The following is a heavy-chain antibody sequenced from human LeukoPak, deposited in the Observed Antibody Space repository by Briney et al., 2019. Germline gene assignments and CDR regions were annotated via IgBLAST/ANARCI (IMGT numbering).Heavy chain of an antibody. CDR2: IWYDGSNK. Sequence: GRSLRLSCAASGFTFSSYAMHWVRQAPGKGLEWVAVIWYDGSNKYYADSVKGRFTISRDNSKNTLYLQMNSLRAEDTAVYYCARDYYDSSGYYPLPPSVWGQGTLVTVSS. CDR1: GFTFSSYA. V-gene: IGHV3-33*08. CDR3: ARDYYDSSGYYPLPPSV. D-gene: IGHD3-22*01. J-gene: IGHJ4*02.